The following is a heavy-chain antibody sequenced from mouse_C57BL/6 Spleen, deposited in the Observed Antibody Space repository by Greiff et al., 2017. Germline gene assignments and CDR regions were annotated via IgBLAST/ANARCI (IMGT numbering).Heavy chain of an antibody. CDR3: AREGVLRRYYFDY. CDR1: GYTFTDYY. D-gene: IGHD1-1*01. J-gene: IGHJ2*01. Sequence: EVQLQQSGPVLVKPGASVKMSCKASGYTFTDYYMNWVKQSHGKSLEWIGVINPYNGGTSYNQKFKGKATLTVDKSSSTAYMELKRLTSEDSAVYYCAREGVLRRYYFDYWGKGTTLTVSS. CDR2: INPYNGGT. V-gene: IGHV1-19*01.